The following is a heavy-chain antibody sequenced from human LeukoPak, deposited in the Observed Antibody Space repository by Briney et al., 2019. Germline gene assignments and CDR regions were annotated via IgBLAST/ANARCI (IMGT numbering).Heavy chain of an antibody. J-gene: IGHJ4*02. CDR3: ARERNGYITAYAY. Sequence: ASVKVSCKASGYTFTSYGISWVRQAPGQGLEWMGWISAYNGNTNYAQKLQGRVTMTTDTSTTTAYMELRNLRTEDTAVYYCARERNGYITAYAYWGQGTLVTVSS. V-gene: IGHV1-18*01. CDR2: ISAYNGNT. CDR1: GYTFTSYG. D-gene: IGHD5-24*01.